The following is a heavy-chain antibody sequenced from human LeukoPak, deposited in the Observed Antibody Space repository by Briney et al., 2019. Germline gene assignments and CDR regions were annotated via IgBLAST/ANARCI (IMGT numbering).Heavy chain of an antibody. CDR3: ASGGRPKAFDI. V-gene: IGHV1-69*01. D-gene: IGHD3-16*01. CDR2: VIPIFGTA. J-gene: IGHJ3*02. CDR1: GGTFSSYA. Sequence: ASVKVSCKASGGTFSSYAISWVRQAPGQGLEWMGGVIPIFGTANYAQKFQGRVTITADESTSTAYMELSSLRSEDTAVYYCASGGRPKAFDIWGQGTMVTVSS.